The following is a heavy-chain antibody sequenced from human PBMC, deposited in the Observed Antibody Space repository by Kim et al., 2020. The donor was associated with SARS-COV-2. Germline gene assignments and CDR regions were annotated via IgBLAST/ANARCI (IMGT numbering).Heavy chain of an antibody. Sequence: SQTLSLTCAVSGDSVSRYIWTWIRQSPSRGLEWLGRTYYTSKLYNDYAPSLKSRITMKPDTSKNQVSLQLNSVTPEDTAVYFCAIGKFFEYWGQGTLVTVSS. CDR1: GDSVSRYI. J-gene: IGHJ4*02. CDR2: TYYTSKLYN. V-gene: IGHV6-1*01. CDR3: AIGKFFEY.